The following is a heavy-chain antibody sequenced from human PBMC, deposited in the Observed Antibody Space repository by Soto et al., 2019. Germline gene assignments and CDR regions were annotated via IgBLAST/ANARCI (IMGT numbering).Heavy chain of an antibody. V-gene: IGHV3-21*01. D-gene: IGHD5-18*01. Sequence: EVQLVESGGGLVKPGGSLRLSCAASGFTFSSYSMNWVRQAPGKGLEWVSSISSSSSYIYYADSVKGRFTISRDNAKNSLYLQMNSLRAEDTAVYYCARDTAMANGLDYWGQGTLVTVSS. J-gene: IGHJ4*02. CDR2: ISSSSSYI. CDR1: GFTFSSYS. CDR3: ARDTAMANGLDY.